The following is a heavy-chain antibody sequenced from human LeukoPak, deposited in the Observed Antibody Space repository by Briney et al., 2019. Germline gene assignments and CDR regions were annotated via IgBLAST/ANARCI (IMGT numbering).Heavy chain of an antibody. CDR3: TKSSSWYLVP. D-gene: IGHD6-13*01. V-gene: IGHV3-73*01. CDR2: IRSKADSYAT. CDR1: GFTFSGSA. J-gene: IGHJ5*02. Sequence: GGSLRLSCAASGFTFSGSAMHWVRQASGKGLEWVGRIRSKADSYATAYAASVKGRFTISRDDSKNTAYLQMNSLKTEDTAVYYCTKSSSWYLVPWGQGTLVTVSS.